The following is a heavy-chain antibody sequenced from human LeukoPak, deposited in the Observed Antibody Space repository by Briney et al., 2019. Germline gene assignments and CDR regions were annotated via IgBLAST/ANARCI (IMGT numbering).Heavy chain of an antibody. CDR3: ARTREYSSSWYFPPFDP. J-gene: IGHJ5*02. D-gene: IGHD6-13*01. Sequence: AASVKVSCKASGYTFTGYYMHWVRQAPGQGLEWRGWINPNSGGTNYAQKFRGRVTMTRDPSISTAYMELSGLTSNDTAVYYCARTREYSSSWYFPPFDPWGQGTLVTVSS. V-gene: IGHV1-2*02. CDR2: INPNSGGT. CDR1: GYTFTGYY.